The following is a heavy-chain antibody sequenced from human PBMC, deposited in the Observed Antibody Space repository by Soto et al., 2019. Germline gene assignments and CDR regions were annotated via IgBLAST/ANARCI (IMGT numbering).Heavy chain of an antibody. D-gene: IGHD2-15*01. CDR2: ISYDGSNK. CDR1: GFTFSSYG. V-gene: IGHV3-30*18. CDR3: AKDLGYCSGGSCYYFDY. Sequence: GGSLRLSCAASGFTFSSYGMHWVRQAPGKGLEWVAVISYDGSNKYYADSVKGRFTISRDNSKNTLYLQMNSLRAEDTAVYYCAKDLGYCSGGSCYYFDYWGQGTLVTVSS. J-gene: IGHJ4*02.